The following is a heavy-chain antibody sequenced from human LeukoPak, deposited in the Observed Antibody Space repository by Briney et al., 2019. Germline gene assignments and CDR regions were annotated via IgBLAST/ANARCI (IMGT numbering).Heavy chain of an antibody. J-gene: IGHJ5*02. V-gene: IGHV3-66*01. CDR3: ARGAYGSGSYGDNWFDP. Sequence: TGGSLRLSCAASGFTVSSNYMNWVRQAPGKGLEWVSVIYSGGSTYYADSVKGRFTISRDNSKNTLYLQMNSLRAEDTAVYYCARGAYGSGSYGDNWFDPWGQGTLVTVSS. D-gene: IGHD3-10*01. CDR1: GFTVSSNY. CDR2: IYSGGST.